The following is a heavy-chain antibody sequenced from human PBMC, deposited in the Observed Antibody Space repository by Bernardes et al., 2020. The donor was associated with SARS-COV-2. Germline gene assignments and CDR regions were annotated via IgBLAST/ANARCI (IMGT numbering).Heavy chain of an antibody. J-gene: IGHJ4*02. Sequence: VKVSCKASGYTFTSYGISWVRQAPGQGLEWMGWISAYNGNTNYAQKLQGRVTMTTDTSTSTAYMELRSLRSDDTAVYYCARTNREITIFGVVTRFDYWGQGTLVTVSS. D-gene: IGHD3-3*01. CDR3: ARTNREITIFGVVTRFDY. CDR1: GYTFTSYG. V-gene: IGHV1-18*04. CDR2: ISAYNGNT.